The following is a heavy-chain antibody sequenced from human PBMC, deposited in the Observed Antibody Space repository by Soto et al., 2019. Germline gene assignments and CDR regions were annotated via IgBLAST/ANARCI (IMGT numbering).Heavy chain of an antibody. D-gene: IGHD6-19*01. CDR1: GGSFNTYD. J-gene: IGHJ4*02. V-gene: IGHV1-69*06. CDR2: IIPVFDAT. CDR3: ARDRSSSWYNGTFYFDS. Sequence: QVQLVQSGAEVRRPGSSVKVSCTASGGSFNTYDISWVRQAPGQGLEWMGGIIPVFDATKFAQKFQGRLTITADKSTGTVYMELRSLRSEATAVYYCARDRSSSWYNGTFYFDSWGQGTLVTVSS.